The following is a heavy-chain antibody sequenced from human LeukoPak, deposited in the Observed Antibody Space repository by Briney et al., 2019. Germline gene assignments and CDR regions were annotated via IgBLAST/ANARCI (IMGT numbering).Heavy chain of an antibody. CDR3: ATARLGYYFDY. CDR1: GGTFSSYA. V-gene: IGHV1-24*01. Sequence: ASVKVSCKASGGTFSSYAISWVRQAPGQGLEWMGGFDPEDGETIYAQKFQGRVTMTEDTSTDTAYMELSSLRSEDTAVYYCATARLGYYFDYWGQGTLVTVSS. J-gene: IGHJ4*02. D-gene: IGHD7-27*01. CDR2: FDPEDGET.